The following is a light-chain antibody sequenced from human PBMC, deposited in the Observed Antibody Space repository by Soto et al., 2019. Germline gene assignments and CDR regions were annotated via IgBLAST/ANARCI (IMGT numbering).Light chain of an antibody. CDR3: QQSYSTPYT. CDR1: QSISSY. Sequence: DIQMNQSPYSLSASVGDRVTITCRASQSISSYLNWYQQKPGKAPKLLIYAASSLQSGVPSRFSGSGSGTDFTLTISSLQPEDFATYYCQQSYSTPYTFGQGTKLEIK. J-gene: IGKJ2*01. V-gene: IGKV1-39*01. CDR2: AAS.